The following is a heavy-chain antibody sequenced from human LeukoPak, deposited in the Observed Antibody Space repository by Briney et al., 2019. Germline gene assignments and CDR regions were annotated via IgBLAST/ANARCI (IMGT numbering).Heavy chain of an antibody. V-gene: IGHV1-69*01. CDR3: ARDSTYYDILTGYYNRNPSDY. CDR2: IIPIFGTA. D-gene: IGHD3-9*01. CDR1: RGTFRSYA. J-gene: IGHJ4*02. Sequence: ASVKVSCKASRGTFRSYAISWVRQAPGQGLEWVGGIIPIFGTANYAQKFQGRVTINADESTSTAHIELSSLRSEDTAVYYCARDSTYYDILTGYYNRNPSDYWGQGTLVTVSS.